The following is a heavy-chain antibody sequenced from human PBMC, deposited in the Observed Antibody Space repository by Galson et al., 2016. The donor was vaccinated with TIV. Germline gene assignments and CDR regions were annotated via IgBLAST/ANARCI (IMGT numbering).Heavy chain of an antibody. CDR3: ARNQGSYYDSSGSYYNWFDP. D-gene: IGHD3-22*01. V-gene: IGHV1-2*02. J-gene: IGHJ5*02. CDR1: GYTFSVHF. Sequence: SVKVSCKASGYTFSVHFIHWVRQAPGQGLEWTGWINPSTGDTRYAQKFQGRVTMTREKSTSTAYMDLNRLRSDDTAVYYCARNQGSYYDSSGSYYNWFDPWGQGTRVTVSS. CDR2: INPSTGDT.